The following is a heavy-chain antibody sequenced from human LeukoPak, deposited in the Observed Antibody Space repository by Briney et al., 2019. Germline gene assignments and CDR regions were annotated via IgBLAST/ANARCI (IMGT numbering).Heavy chain of an antibody. D-gene: IGHD6-6*01. J-gene: IGHJ3*02. Sequence: SETLSLTCAVSGGSINSGGYSWSWIRQPPGKGLEWVGYIYHSGSTYYNPSLRSRVTISLDRSKNQSSLKLSSVTAADTAVYYCARNPTYSTSSRDAFDIWGQGTMVTVSS. V-gene: IGHV4-30-2*01. CDR1: GGSINSGGYS. CDR3: ARNPTYSTSSRDAFDI. CDR2: IYHSGST.